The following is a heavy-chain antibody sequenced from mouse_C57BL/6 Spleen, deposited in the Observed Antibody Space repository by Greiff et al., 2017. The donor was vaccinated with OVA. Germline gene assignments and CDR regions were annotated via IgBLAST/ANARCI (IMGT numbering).Heavy chain of an antibody. D-gene: IGHD1-1*01. CDR2: IYPSDSET. V-gene: IGHV1-61*01. CDR3: ARLIYYGSSYWYFDV. CDR1: GYTFTSYW. Sequence: QVQLQQSGAELVRPGSSVKLSCKASGYTFTSYWMDWVKQRPGQGLEWIGNIYPSDSETHYNQKFKDKATLTVDKSSSTAYMQLSSLTSEDSAVYYCARLIYYGSSYWYFDVWGTGTTVTVSS. J-gene: IGHJ1*03.